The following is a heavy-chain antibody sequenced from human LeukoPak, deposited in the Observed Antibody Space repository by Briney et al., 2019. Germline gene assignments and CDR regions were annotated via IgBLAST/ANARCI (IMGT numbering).Heavy chain of an antibody. V-gene: IGHV3-23*01. CDR3: AKNTRYSGYYDC. Sequence: GGSLRLSCAASGFTFSSYPMTWVRQAPGKGPEWVSFISDSGGITYYADSVKGRFTISRDNSKNTLYLQMNSLRAEDTAVYYCAKNTRYSGYYDCWGQGTLVAVSS. CDR1: GFTFSSYP. CDR2: ISDSGGIT. J-gene: IGHJ4*02. D-gene: IGHD5-12*01.